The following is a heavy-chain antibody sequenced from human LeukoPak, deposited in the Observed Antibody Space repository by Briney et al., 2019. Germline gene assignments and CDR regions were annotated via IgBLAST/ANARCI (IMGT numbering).Heavy chain of an antibody. CDR1: GGSFSGYY. CDR3: ARVPVNIWENWFDP. V-gene: IGHV4-34*01. CDR2: INHSGST. D-gene: IGHD1-26*01. Sequence: PSETLSLTCAVYGGSFSGYYWSWIRQPPGKGLEWIGEINHSGSTNYNPSLKSRVTISVDTSKNQFSLKLSSVTAADTAVYYCARVPVNIWENWFDPWGQGTLVTVSS. J-gene: IGHJ5*02.